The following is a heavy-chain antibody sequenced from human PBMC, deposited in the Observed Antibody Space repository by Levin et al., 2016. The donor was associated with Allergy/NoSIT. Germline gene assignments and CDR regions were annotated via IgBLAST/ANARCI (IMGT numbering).Heavy chain of an antibody. J-gene: IGHJ6*02. CDR1: GFTFSSYG. CDR3: ARARPKQWLGADYYYGMDV. D-gene: IGHD6-19*01. CDR2: IWYDGSNK. V-gene: IGHV3-33*01. Sequence: LSLTCAASGFTFSSYGMHWVRQAPGKGLEWVAVIWYDGSNKYYADSVKGRFTISRDNSKNTLYLQMNSLRAEDTAVYYCARARPKQWLGADYYYGMDVWGQGTTVTVSS.